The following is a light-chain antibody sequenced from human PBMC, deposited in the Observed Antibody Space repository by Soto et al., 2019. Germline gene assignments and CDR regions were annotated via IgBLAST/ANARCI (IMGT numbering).Light chain of an antibody. J-gene: IGKJ2*01. CDR2: GAS. Sequence: EIEMTQSPATLSVSPGERATLSCRASQSVSYNLAWYQHKPGQAPRLLIYGASTRATGIPARFSGSGSGTEFTLTVSSLQSEDFAVYYGQHYNQAQYTFGQGTKLDIK. CDR3: QHYNQAQYT. CDR1: QSVSYN. V-gene: IGKV3-15*01.